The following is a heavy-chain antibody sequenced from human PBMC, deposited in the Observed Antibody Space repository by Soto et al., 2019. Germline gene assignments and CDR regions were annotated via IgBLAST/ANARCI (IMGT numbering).Heavy chain of an antibody. D-gene: IGHD2-21*01. CDR1: GDSITASYSN. V-gene: IGHV4-39*01. CDR3: VALVRDDVLRSALDH. CDR2: FYYSGTT. J-gene: IGHJ4*02. Sequence: QLQLRESGPGLVRPSETLSLTCTVSGDSITASYSNWSWIRQPPGKGLEWIGTFYYSGTTSQNPPLRSRITISVDTSMIQFSVVLRSVTAALCGVYFCVALVRDDVLRSALDHWCQGSLVTVFS.